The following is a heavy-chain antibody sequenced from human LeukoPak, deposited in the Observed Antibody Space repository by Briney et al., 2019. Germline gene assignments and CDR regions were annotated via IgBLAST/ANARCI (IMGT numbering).Heavy chain of an antibody. D-gene: IGHD3-10*01. CDR3: AKGYYGSGSYSNPYYYYYYMDV. V-gene: IGHV3-23*01. CDR1: GFTLSNAW. CDR2: ISGSGGST. J-gene: IGHJ6*03. Sequence: PGGSLRLSCAASGFTLSNAWMNWVRQAPGKGLEWVSAISGSGGSTYYADSVKGRFTISRDNSKNTLYLQMNSLRAEDTAVYYCAKGYYGSGSYSNPYYYYYYMDVWGKGTTVTVSS.